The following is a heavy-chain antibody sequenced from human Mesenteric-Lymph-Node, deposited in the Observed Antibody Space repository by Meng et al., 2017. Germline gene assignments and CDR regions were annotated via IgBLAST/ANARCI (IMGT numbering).Heavy chain of an antibody. V-gene: IGHV1-69*05. Sequence: SVKVSCKASGGTFSSYAISWVRQAPGQGLEWMGGIIPIFGTANYAQKFQGRVTITTDESTSTAYMGLSSLRSEDTAVYYCARTPPDSSGWYYFDYWGQGTLVTVSS. D-gene: IGHD6-19*01. CDR3: ARTPPDSSGWYYFDY. CDR2: IIPIFGTA. J-gene: IGHJ4*02. CDR1: GGTFSSYA.